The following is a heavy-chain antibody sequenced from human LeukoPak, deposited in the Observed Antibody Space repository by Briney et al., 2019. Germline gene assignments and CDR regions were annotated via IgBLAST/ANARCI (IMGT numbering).Heavy chain of an antibody. J-gene: IGHJ3*02. CDR1: GGSISSYY. CDR3: ARQPLRRWLQSTIAAHAFDI. CDR2: IYYSGST. Sequence: SETLSLTCTVSGGSISSYYWSWIRQPPGKGLEWIGYIYYSGSTNYNPSLKSRVTISVDTSKNQFSLKLSSVTAADTAVYYCARQPLRRWLQSTIAAHAFDIWGQGTMVTVSS. D-gene: IGHD5-12*01. V-gene: IGHV4-59*08.